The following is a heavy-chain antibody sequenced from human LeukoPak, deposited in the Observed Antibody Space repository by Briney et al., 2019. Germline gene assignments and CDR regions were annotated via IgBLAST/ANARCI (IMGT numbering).Heavy chain of an antibody. J-gene: IGHJ4*02. CDR2: IYYSGST. Sequence: SETLSLTCTVSGGSISSYYWSWIRQPPGKGLGWIGYIYYSGSTNYNPSLKSRVTISVDTSKNQFSLKLSSVTAADTAVYYCARGIAVAGPFDYWGQGTLVTVSS. CDR1: GGSISSYY. D-gene: IGHD6-19*01. CDR3: ARGIAVAGPFDY. V-gene: IGHV4-59*01.